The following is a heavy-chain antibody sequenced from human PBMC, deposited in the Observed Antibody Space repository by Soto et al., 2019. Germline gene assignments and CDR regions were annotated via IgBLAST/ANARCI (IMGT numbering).Heavy chain of an antibody. CDR1: GGSISSGGYY. D-gene: IGHD2-8*01. V-gene: IGHV4-31*03. CDR3: ARISIGYCTNGVCYTAPIYYYYYMDV. Sequence: PSETLSLTCTVSGGSISSGGYYWSWIRQHPGKGLEWIGYIYYSGSTYYNPSLKSRVTISVDTSKNQFSLKLSSVTAADMAVYYCARISIGYCTNGVCYTAPIYYYYYMDVWGKGTTVTVSS. J-gene: IGHJ6*03. CDR2: IYYSGST.